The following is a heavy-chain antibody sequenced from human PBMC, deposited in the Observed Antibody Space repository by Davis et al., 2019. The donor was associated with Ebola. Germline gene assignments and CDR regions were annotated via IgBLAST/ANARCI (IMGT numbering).Heavy chain of an antibody. Sequence: ASVKVSCKASGYTFTGYYIHWVRQAPGQGLEWMGRIIPHSGDTNSAQKFQGRVTMTRDTSISTAYMELTSLRSEDTAVYYCTTPGGQDSGYDVFDIWGQGTMVTVSS. CDR3: TTPGGQDSGYDVFDI. D-gene: IGHD5-12*01. V-gene: IGHV1-2*06. J-gene: IGHJ3*02. CDR2: IIPHSGDT. CDR1: GYTFTGYY.